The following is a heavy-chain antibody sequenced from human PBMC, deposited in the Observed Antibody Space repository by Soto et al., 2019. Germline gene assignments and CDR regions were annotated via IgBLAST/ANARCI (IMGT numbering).Heavy chain of an antibody. CDR3: ARRPIFGVVSEYGMDV. CDR2: IIHIFGTA. Sequence: QVQLVQSGAEVKKPGSSVKVSCKASGGTFSSYAISWVRQAPGQGLEWMGGIIHIFGTANYGQKFQGRVTITADESTSTAYMELSSLRSEDTAVYYCARRPIFGVVSEYGMDVWGQGTTVTVSS. V-gene: IGHV1-69*12. D-gene: IGHD3-3*01. J-gene: IGHJ6*02. CDR1: GGTFSSYA.